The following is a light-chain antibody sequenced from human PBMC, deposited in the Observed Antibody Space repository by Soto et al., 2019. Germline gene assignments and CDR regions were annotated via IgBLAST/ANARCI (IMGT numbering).Light chain of an antibody. CDR3: QHYGISPV. Sequence: EIVLTQSPGTLSLSPGERATLSCRASQSVSSSYLAWYQQKPGQAPRLLIYGASSRATGIPDRFSGSGSGTDFTLTISRLKHEDLAMYYSQHYGISPVFGGGTKVVIK. J-gene: IGKJ4*01. CDR1: QSVSSSY. V-gene: IGKV3-20*01. CDR2: GAS.